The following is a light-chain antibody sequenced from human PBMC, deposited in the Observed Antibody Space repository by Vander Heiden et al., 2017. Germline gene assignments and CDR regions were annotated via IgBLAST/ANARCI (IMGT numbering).Light chain of an antibody. CDR1: VLAKKY. V-gene: IGLV3-27*01. CDR3: YSAADNNVV. CDR2: KDS. Sequence: SYELTQPSSVSVSPGQTARFTCSGDVLAKKYARWFQQKPGQAPVLVIYKDSERPSGIPERFSGSSSGTTVTLTISGAQVEDEADYYCYSAADNNVVFGGGTKLTVL. J-gene: IGLJ2*01.